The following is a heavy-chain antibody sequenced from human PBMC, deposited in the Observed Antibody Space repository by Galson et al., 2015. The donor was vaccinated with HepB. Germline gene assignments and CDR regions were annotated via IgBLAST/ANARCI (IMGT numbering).Heavy chain of an antibody. V-gene: IGHV1-69*13. CDR1: GGTFSSYA. D-gene: IGHD4-17*01. J-gene: IGHJ6*03. Sequence: SVKVSCKASGGTFSSYAISWVRQAPGQGLEWMGGIIPIFGTANYAQKFQGRVTITADESTSTAYMELSSLRSEDTAVYYCASRLYDYGDEGYYYYYMDVWGKGTTVTVSS. CDR3: ASRLYDYGDEGYYYYYMDV. CDR2: IIPIFGTA.